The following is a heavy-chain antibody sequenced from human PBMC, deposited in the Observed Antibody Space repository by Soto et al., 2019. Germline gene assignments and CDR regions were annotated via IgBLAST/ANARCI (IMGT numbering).Heavy chain of an antibody. J-gene: IGHJ6*03. CDR2: IYYSEST. D-gene: IGHD1-26*01. Sequence: PSETLCLTCTVSGGSISSSSYYWGWIRQPPGKGLEWIGTIYYSESTYYNPSLKSRVTISVDTSKNQFSLKLSSVTAADTAVYYCARPGKGFYYYYYMDVWGKGTTVTVSS. V-gene: IGHV4-39*01. CDR3: ARPGKGFYYYYYMDV. CDR1: GGSISSSSYY.